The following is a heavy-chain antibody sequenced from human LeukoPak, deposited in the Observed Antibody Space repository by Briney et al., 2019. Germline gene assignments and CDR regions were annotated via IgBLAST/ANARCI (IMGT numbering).Heavy chain of an antibody. V-gene: IGHV3-23*01. CDR3: AKWGCSGGSCYPFDY. J-gene: IGHJ4*02. Sequence: GGSLRLSCAASGFTLSSYAMSWVRQAPGKGLEWVTAMSGSGGRTYYADSVKGRFTISRDNSKNTLYLQMNSLRAEDTAVYYCAKWGCSGGSCYPFDYWGQGTLVTVSS. D-gene: IGHD2-15*01. CDR1: GFTLSSYA. CDR2: MSGSGGRT.